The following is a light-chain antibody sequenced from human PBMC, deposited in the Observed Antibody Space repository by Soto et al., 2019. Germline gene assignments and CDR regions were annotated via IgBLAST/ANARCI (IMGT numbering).Light chain of an antibody. CDR1: QGISNY. V-gene: IGKV1-27*01. Sequence: DIQMTQSPSSLSASVGDRVTITCRASQGISNYLAWYQQKPGEVPKLLVYAASTLQSGVRSRFSGSGSGTEFTLTISSLQPEDVATYYWQRFDSAPRTFGQGTNVEI. CDR2: AAS. J-gene: IGKJ1*01. CDR3: QRFDSAPRT.